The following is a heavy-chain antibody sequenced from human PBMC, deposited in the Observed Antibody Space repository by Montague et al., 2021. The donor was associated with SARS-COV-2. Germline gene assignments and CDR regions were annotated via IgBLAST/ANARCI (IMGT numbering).Heavy chain of an antibody. CDR3: ANQRLDITLFGVVTGRVFDY. J-gene: IGHJ4*02. Sequence: SETLSLTCTVSGGSISSSNYYWGWIRQPPGKGLEWIGSIYYSGSTYYSPSLKSRVTISVDTSKNQFSLKLRSVTAADTAVYYCANQRLDITLFGVVTGRVFDYWGQGTLVTVSS. CDR1: GGSISSSNYY. D-gene: IGHD3-3*01. V-gene: IGHV4-39*01. CDR2: IYYSGST.